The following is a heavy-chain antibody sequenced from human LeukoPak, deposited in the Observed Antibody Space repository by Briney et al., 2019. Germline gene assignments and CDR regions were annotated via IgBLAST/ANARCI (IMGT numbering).Heavy chain of an antibody. D-gene: IGHD6-13*01. CDR2: IYHSRST. Sequence: SETLSLTCTVSGYSISSGYYWGWIRQPPGKGLEWIGSIYHSRSTYYNPSLKSRVTISVDTSKNQFSLKLSSVTAADTAVYYCASGYSSSFDYWGQGTLVTVSS. J-gene: IGHJ4*02. V-gene: IGHV4-38-2*02. CDR1: GYSISSGYY. CDR3: ASGYSSSFDY.